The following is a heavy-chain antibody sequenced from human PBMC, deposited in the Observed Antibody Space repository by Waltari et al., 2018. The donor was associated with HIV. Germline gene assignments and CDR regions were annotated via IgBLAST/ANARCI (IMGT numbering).Heavy chain of an antibody. CDR3: SSLTTRGDFLDL. V-gene: IGHV3-74*01. J-gene: IGHJ4*02. CDR1: GIPFTTYW. Sequence: EVQLVEFGGGLVQPGGSLTLSCVTSGIPFTTYWMHWVRQAPGKGLEWVSGMKCRESESIYADSVRGRFTISRDNARNTVYLQMTSLRAEDTAVYYCSSLTTRGDFLDLWGRGTLVTVSS. CDR2: MKCRESES. D-gene: IGHD4-17*01.